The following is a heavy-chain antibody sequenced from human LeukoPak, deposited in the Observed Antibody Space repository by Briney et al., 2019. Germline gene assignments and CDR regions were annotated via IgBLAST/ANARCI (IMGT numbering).Heavy chain of an antibody. V-gene: IGHV1-46*01. CDR1: GYTFTSYY. CDR3: ARQWRYNWNYRKSHYYYGMDV. Sequence: EASVKVSCKASGYTFTSYYIHWVRQAPGQGLEWMGIINPSGGSTSYAQKFQGRVTMTRDTSTSTVYMELSSLRSDDTAVYYCARQWRYNWNYRKSHYYYGMDVWGQGTTVTVSS. CDR2: INPSGGST. J-gene: IGHJ6*02. D-gene: IGHD1-7*01.